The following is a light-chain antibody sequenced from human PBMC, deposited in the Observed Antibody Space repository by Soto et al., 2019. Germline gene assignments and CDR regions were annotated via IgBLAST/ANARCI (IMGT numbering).Light chain of an antibody. Sequence: EIVMTQSPATLSVSPGYRSTLSCRATQSVSSNLAWYQQKPGQAPRLLIYGASTRATGIPARFSGSGSGTEFTLSISSLQSEEFAVYYCQQYNNWPLTFCGGTKVDIK. CDR3: QQYNNWPLT. J-gene: IGKJ4*01. V-gene: IGKV3-15*01. CDR2: GAS. CDR1: QSVSSN.